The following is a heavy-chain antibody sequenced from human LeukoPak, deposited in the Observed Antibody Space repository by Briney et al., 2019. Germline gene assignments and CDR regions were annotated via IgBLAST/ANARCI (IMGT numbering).Heavy chain of an antibody. CDR2: INPNNGAT. D-gene: IGHD1-26*01. Sequence: ASVKVSCKASGGTFSSYAISWVRQAPGQGLEWMGRINPNNGATNHAQKLQGRVTITGDTSISTAYMELSSLRSDDTAVYYCTRESGSYHGNDYWGQGTLVTVSS. J-gene: IGHJ4*02. CDR3: TRESGSYHGNDY. V-gene: IGHV1-2*06. CDR1: GGTFSSYA.